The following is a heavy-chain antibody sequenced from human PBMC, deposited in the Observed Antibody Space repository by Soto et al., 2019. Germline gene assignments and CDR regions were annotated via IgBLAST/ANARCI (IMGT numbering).Heavy chain of an antibody. J-gene: IGHJ5*02. V-gene: IGHV3-21*01. CDR3: ASQLGAWSSYNWFDP. D-gene: IGHD3-16*01. Sequence: GESLKISCAASGFTFSSYSMNWVRQAPGKGLEWVSSISSSSYIYYADSVKGRFTISRDNAKNSLYLQMNSLRAEDTAVYYCASQLGAWSSYNWFDPWGQGTLVTVSS. CDR1: GFTFSSYS. CDR2: ISSSSYI.